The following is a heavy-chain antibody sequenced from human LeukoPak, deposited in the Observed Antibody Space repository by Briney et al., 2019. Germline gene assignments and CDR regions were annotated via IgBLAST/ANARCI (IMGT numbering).Heavy chain of an antibody. Sequence: SETLSLTCTVSGDSVNGYYWNWIRQPPGRGLEWIGFVSSNGDTNYNPSLKSRVTMSVDTSKNQISLRLSSVTAADTAVYYCAKWDGNKMSFYYWGQGTQVTVSS. J-gene: IGHJ4*02. CDR1: GDSVNGYY. V-gene: IGHV4-59*02. CDR2: VSSNGDT. CDR3: AKWDGNKMSFYY. D-gene: IGHD5-24*01.